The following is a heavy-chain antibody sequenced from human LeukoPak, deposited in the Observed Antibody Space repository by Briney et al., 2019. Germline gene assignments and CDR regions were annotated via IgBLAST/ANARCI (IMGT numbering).Heavy chain of an antibody. V-gene: IGHV1-46*01. CDR3: AKSRTTSSASSDY. D-gene: IGHD3-22*01. CDR2: MNPSGGTI. J-gene: IGHJ4*02. CDR1: GYTFTSYY. Sequence: ASVKVSCKASGYTFTSYYIHWVRQAPGQGLEWMGIMNPSGGTISYAQKFRGRVIMTEDTSTTTVYMEMSNPSSEDTAMYYCAKSRTTSSASSDYWGQGTLVTVSS.